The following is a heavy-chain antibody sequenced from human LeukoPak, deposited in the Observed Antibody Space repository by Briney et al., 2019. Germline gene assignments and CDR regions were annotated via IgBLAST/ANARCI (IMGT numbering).Heavy chain of an antibody. J-gene: IGHJ3*02. CDR2: INPSGGST. Sequence: ASVKVSCKASGYTFTSYYMHWVRQAPGQGLEWMGIINPSGGSTSYAQKFQGGVTMTRDTSTSTVYMELSSLRSEDTAVYYCARDSGDYGDPSGAFDIWGQGTMVTVSS. CDR1: GYTFTSYY. V-gene: IGHV1-46*01. D-gene: IGHD4-17*01. CDR3: ARDSGDYGDPSGAFDI.